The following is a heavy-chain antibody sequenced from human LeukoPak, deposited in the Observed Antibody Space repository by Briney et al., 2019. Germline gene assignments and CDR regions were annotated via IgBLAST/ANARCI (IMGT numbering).Heavy chain of an antibody. CDR2: ISYDGSNK. J-gene: IGHJ4*02. CDR1: GFPFSSYG. Sequence: GGSLRLSCTASGFPFSSYGMHWVRQAPGKGLEWVAVISYDGSNKYYADSVKGRFTISRDNSKNTLYLQMNSLRAEDTAVYYCARDFWSGPRNLYYFDYWGQGTLVTVSS. CDR3: ARDFWSGPRNLYYFDY. V-gene: IGHV3-30*19. D-gene: IGHD3-3*01.